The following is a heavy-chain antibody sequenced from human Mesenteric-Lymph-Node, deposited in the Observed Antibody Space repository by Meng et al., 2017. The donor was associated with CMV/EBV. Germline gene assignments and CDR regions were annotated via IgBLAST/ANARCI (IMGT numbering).Heavy chain of an antibody. Sequence: KASGYTVNSYGISWVRQAPGPGLEWMGWINTYNGNTNFAQKFQGGVTMTADTSTDTAYMELRSLRSDDTAVYFCARDRNYGSGGRDLWGQGTLVTVSS. D-gene: IGHD3-10*01. CDR1: GYTVNSYG. CDR2: INTYNGNT. CDR3: ARDRNYGSGGRDL. J-gene: IGHJ4*02. V-gene: IGHV1-18*01.